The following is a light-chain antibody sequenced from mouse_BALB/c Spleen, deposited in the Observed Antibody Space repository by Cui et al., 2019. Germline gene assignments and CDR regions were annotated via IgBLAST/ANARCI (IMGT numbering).Light chain of an antibody. CDR1: ENVGTY. J-gene: IGKJ1*01. CDR3: GQSYSYPTLT. V-gene: IGKV6-20*01. CDR2: GAT. Sequence: NIVMTQSPKSMSMSAGERVTLSCKASENVGTYVSWYQQKPEQSPKLLIYGATNRYTGVPDRFTGSGSATEFTLTSSRVQAEDLADYHCGQSYSYPTLTFSGGTKLEIK.